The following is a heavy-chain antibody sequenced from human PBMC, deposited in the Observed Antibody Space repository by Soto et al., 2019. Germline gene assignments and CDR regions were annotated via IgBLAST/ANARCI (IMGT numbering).Heavy chain of an antibody. J-gene: IGHJ4*02. V-gene: IGHV3-48*02. CDR1: GFTFSSYS. Sequence: EVQLVESGGGLAQPGGSLRLSCAASGFTFSSYSMDWVRQAPGTGLGWVSYISSSSSTIYYADSVKGRFTISRDNAKNSLYLQMNSLTDEDTAVYYCASLVATKRMVDYWGQGTLVTVSS. D-gene: IGHD5-12*01. CDR3: ASLVATKRMVDY. CDR2: ISSSSSTI.